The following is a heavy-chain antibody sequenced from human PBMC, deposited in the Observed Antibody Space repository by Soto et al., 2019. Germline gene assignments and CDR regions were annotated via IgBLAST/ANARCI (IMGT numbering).Heavy chain of an antibody. J-gene: IGHJ6*02. V-gene: IGHV1-69*01. CDR3: ARGRGRSSWYSGYYGMDV. CDR2: IIPIFGTA. Sequence: QVQLVQSGAEVKKPGSSVKVSCKASGGTFSSYAISWVRQAPGQGLEWMGGIIPIFGTANYAQKFQGRVTINADEYTSTGYMELSSLRSEDTAVYYCARGRGRSSWYSGYYGMDVWGQGTTVTVSS. CDR1: GGTFSSYA. D-gene: IGHD6-13*01.